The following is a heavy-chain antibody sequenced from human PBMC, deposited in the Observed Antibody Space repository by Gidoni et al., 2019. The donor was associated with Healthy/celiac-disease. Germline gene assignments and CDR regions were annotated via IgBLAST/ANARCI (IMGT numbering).Heavy chain of an antibody. D-gene: IGHD3-16*01. CDR3: AREPASNTYYFDY. V-gene: IGHV3-11*01. J-gene: IGHJ4*02. Sequence: PGKGLEWVSYISSSGSTIYYADSVKGRFTISRDNAKNSLYLQMNSLRAEDTAVYYCAREPASNTYYFDYWGQGTLVTVSS. CDR2: ISSSGSTI.